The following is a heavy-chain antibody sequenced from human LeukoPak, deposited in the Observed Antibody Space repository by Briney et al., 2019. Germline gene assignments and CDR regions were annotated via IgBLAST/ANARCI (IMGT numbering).Heavy chain of an antibody. Sequence: ASVKVSCKASGYTFSSYYMHWVRQAPGQGLEWMGIIINPSGGSTSYAQKFQGRVTMTRDMSTSTVYMELSSLRSGDTAVYYRARGRPYTAMDWGQGTLVTVSS. V-gene: IGHV1-46*01. CDR1: GYTFSSYY. CDR2: IINPSGGST. CDR3: ARGRPYTAMD. J-gene: IGHJ4*02. D-gene: IGHD5-18*01.